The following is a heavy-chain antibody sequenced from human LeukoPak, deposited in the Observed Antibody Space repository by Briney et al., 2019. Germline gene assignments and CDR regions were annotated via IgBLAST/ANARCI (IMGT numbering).Heavy chain of an antibody. V-gene: IGHV3-72*01. CDR3: AREDPSYSYVCDY. Sequence: GGSLRLSCVASGFTFSEHYMDWVRQSPGQGLEWVGRIRKKTNGYTTEYAASVRGRFTISRDDSRNSLYLQMNSLKTEDTAVYYCAREDPSYSYVCDYWGQGTLVTVSS. D-gene: IGHD5-18*01. CDR2: IRKKTNGYTT. CDR1: GFTFSEHY. J-gene: IGHJ4*02.